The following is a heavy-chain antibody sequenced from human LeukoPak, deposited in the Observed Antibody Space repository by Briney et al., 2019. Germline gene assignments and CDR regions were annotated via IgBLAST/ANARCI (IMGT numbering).Heavy chain of an antibody. CDR1: GYTFTGYY. CDR2: INPNSGGT. Sequence: ASVKVSRKASGYTFTGYYMHWVRQAPGQGLEWMGWINPNSGGTNYAQKFQGRVTMTRDTSISTAYMELSRLRSDDTAVYYCARERGRQKNWFDPWGQGTLVTVS. V-gene: IGHV1-2*02. J-gene: IGHJ5*02. CDR3: ARERGRQKNWFDP. D-gene: IGHD3-16*01.